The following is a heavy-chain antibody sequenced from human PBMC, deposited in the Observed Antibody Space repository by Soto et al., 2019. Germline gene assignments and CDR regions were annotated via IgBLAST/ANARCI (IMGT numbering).Heavy chain of an antibody. Sequence: QVQLVESGGGVVQPGRSLRLSCAASGFTFSSYGMHWVRQAPGKGLEWVAVISYDGSNKYYADSVKGRFTISRDNSKNTLYLQMNSLRAEDTAVYYCAKDSRGTTAGWAYSYGMDFW. CDR2: ISYDGSNK. CDR1: GFTFSSYG. J-gene: IGHJ6*01. D-gene: IGHD2-21*02. V-gene: IGHV3-30*18. CDR3: AKDSRGTTAGWAYSYGMDF.